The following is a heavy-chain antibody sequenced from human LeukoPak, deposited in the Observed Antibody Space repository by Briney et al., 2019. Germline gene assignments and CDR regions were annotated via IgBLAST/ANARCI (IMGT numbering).Heavy chain of an antibody. CDR2: ISYDGSNK. CDR3: AKKVAPTGTPYFDY. D-gene: IGHD6-13*01. CDR1: GFTFSSYW. V-gene: IGHV3-30*18. Sequence: GGSLRLSCAASGFTFSSYWMSWVRQAPGKGLEWVAVISYDGSNKYYADSVKGRFTISRDNSKNTLYLQINSLRAEDTAVYYCAKKVAPTGTPYFDYWGQGTLVTVSS. J-gene: IGHJ4*02.